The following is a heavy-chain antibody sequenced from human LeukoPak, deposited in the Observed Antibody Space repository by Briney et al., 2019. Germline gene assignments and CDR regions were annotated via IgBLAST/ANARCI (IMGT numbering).Heavy chain of an antibody. CDR1: GYTFTSYD. V-gene: IGHV1-8*01. Sequence: GASVKVSCKASGYTFTSYDINWVRQATGQGLEWMGWMNPNSGNTGYARKFQGRVTMTRNTPISTAYMELSSLRSEDTAVYYRARAGLRAKTKFDYWGQGTLVTVSS. CDR2: MNPNSGNT. D-gene: IGHD4-17*01. CDR3: ARAGLRAKTKFDY. J-gene: IGHJ4*02.